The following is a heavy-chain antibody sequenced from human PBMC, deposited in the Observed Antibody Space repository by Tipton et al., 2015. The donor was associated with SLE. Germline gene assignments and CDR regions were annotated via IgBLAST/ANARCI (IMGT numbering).Heavy chain of an antibody. D-gene: IGHD3-3*01. CDR2: IFSRGST. CDR3: ARRYDFWSGYYSH. J-gene: IGHJ4*02. Sequence: TLSLTCSVSGYSISSGYFWGWVRQPPGKGLEWIGHIFSRGSTDYNPSLMSRVTISRDTSKNQFSLRLTSVTAADTALYYCARRYDFWSGYYSHWGQGTLVTVSS. CDR1: GYSISSGYF. V-gene: IGHV4-38-2*02.